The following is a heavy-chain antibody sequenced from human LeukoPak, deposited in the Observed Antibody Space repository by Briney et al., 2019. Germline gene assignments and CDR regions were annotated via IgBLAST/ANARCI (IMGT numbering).Heavy chain of an antibody. Sequence: PGGSLRLSCAASGFTFSDYYMSWIRQAPGKGLEWVSYISSSSSYTNYTDSVKGRFTISRDNAKNSLYLQMNSLRAEDTAVYYCARFYYGSGNPTYWGQGTLVTVSS. CDR3: ARFYYGSGNPTY. J-gene: IGHJ4*02. D-gene: IGHD3-10*01. CDR1: GFTFSDYY. CDR2: ISSSSSYT. V-gene: IGHV3-11*06.